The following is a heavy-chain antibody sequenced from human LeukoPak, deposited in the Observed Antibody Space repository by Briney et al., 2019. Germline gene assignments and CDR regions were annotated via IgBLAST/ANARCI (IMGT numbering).Heavy chain of an antibody. CDR3: ARADSTYKHAFDI. J-gene: IGHJ3*02. D-gene: IGHD1-14*01. CDR2: TYFKSKWYN. V-gene: IGHV6-1*01. Sequence: SQTLSLTCGISGDSVSRNSISWNWISQSPSRGLEWLGRTYFKSKWYNDYAVSVKGRITINPDTSKNQFSLQLNSVTPEDTAVYYCARADSTYKHAFDIWGQGTLVTVSS. CDR1: GDSVSRNSIS.